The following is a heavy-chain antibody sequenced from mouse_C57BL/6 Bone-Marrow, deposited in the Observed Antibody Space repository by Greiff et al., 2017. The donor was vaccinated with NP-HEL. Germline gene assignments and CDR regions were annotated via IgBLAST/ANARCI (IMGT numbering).Heavy chain of an antibody. Sequence: VQLQQSGPELVKPGASVKLSCKASGYTFTSYDINWVKQRPGQGPEWIGWIYPRDGSTKYNEKFKGKATWTVDTSSSTAYMELHSLTSEDSAVYFCARHYGPWYFDVWGTGTTVTVSS. D-gene: IGHD1-1*01. CDR1: GYTFTSYD. CDR2: IYPRDGST. CDR3: ARHYGPWYFDV. J-gene: IGHJ1*03. V-gene: IGHV1-85*01.